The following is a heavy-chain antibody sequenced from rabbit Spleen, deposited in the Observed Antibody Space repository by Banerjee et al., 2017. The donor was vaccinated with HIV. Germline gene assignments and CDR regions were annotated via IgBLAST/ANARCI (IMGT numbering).Heavy chain of an antibody. V-gene: IGHV1S45*01. Sequence: QEQLVESGGGLVKPEGSLTLTCIASGVSFSGSSYMCWVRQAPEKGLEWIACIEGGSSSFTYFASWAKGRFTISKTSSTTVTLQMTSLTAADTATYFCARDTGTSFSTYGMDLWGPGTLVTVS. J-gene: IGHJ6*01. CDR1: GVSFSGSSY. D-gene: IGHD7-1*01. CDR3: ARDTGTSFSTYGMDL. CDR2: IEGGSSSFT.